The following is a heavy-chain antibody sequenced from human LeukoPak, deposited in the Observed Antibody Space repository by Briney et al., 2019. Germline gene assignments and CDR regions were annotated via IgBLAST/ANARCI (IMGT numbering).Heavy chain of an antibody. J-gene: IGHJ3*02. V-gene: IGHV1-2*02. CDR1: GYTFTGYY. D-gene: IGHD4-17*01. CDR2: INPNSGGT. CDR3: TRVPGDYDAFDI. Sequence: ASVKVSCKASGYTFTGYYMHCVRQAPAQGLEWMGWINPNSGGTNYAQKFQGRVTMTRDTSISTANMELSRLRSDDTAVYYCTRVPGDYDAFDIWGQGTMVTVSS.